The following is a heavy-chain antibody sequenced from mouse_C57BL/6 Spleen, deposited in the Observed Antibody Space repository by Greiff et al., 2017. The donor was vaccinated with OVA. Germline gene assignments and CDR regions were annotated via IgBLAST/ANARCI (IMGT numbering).Heavy chain of an antibody. CDR3: TAGYSNFYWYFEV. J-gene: IGHJ1*03. CDR1: GYTFTDYE. CDR2: IDPETGGT. D-gene: IGHD2-5*01. Sequence: QVQLQQSGAELVRPGASVTLSCKASGYTFTDYEMHWVKQTPVHGLEWIGAIDPETGGTAYNQKFKGKAILTADKSSSTAYMELRSLTSEDSAVYYCTAGYSNFYWYFEVWGTGTTVTVSS. V-gene: IGHV1-15*01.